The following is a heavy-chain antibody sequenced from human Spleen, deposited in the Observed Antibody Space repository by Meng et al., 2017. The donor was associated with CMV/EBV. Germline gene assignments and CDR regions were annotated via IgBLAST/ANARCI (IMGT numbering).Heavy chain of an antibody. CDR3: ASPGGRYYGSGSSDAFDI. D-gene: IGHD3-10*01. Sequence: GGSLRLSCAASGFTFSSYGMNWVRQAPGKGLEWVSFISSSRGHIYYADSVKGRFTVSRDNAKNSLYLQMNSLRAEDTAVYYCASPGGRYYGSGSSDAFDIWGQGTMVTVSS. CDR2: ISSSRGHI. V-gene: IGHV3-21*01. CDR1: GFTFSSYG. J-gene: IGHJ3*02.